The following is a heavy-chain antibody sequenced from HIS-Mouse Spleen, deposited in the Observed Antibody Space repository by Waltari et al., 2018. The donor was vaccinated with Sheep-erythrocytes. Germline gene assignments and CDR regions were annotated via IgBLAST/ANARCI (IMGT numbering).Heavy chain of an antibody. CDR1: GGSISSSSYY. CDR3: ARHKDTAMVHFDY. CDR2: IYYSGST. D-gene: IGHD5-18*01. J-gene: IGHJ4*02. V-gene: IGHV4-39*01. Sequence: QLQLQESGPGLVKPSETLSLTCTVSGGSISSSSYYWGWIRQPPGKGLEWIGSIYYSGSTYYNQSLKSRVTISVDTSKNQFSRKLSSVTAADTAVYYCARHKDTAMVHFDYWGQGTLVTVSS.